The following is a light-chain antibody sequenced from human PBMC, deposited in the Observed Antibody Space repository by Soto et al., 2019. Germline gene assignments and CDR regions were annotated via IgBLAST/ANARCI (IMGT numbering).Light chain of an antibody. CDR3: QQYGSSPLIT. V-gene: IGKV3-20*01. J-gene: IGKJ5*01. CDR1: QSVSSSY. CDR2: GAS. Sequence: EILLTQSPVTLSLSPGERATLSCISSQSVSSSYLAWYQQKPGQAPRLLISGASSRATGVPDRFSGSRSGTDFTLTISRLEPEDFVVYYCQQYGSSPLITFGQGTRLEIK.